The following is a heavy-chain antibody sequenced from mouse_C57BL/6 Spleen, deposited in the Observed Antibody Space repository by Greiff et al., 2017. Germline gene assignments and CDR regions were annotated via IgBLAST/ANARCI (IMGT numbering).Heavy chain of an antibody. CDR1: GYAFTNYL. CDR2: INPGSGGT. Sequence: VQLQQSGAELVRPGTSVTVSCKASGYAFTNYLIEWVKQRPGQGLEWIGVINPGSGGTNYNEKFKGKATLTADKSSSTAYMQLSSLTSEDSAVYFCAREIGLGHFDYWGQGTTLTVSS. J-gene: IGHJ2*01. V-gene: IGHV1-54*01. CDR3: AREIGLGHFDY.